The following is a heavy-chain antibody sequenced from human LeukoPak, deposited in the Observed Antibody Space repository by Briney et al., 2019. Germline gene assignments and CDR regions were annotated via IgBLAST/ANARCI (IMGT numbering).Heavy chain of an antibody. Sequence: GGSLRLSCVASGFTFSGYWMTWVRQAPGKGLEWLASIKQDGSRKHFLDSLKGRFTISRDNAKNSVYLQMNSLRVEDTAVCYCGRDMDVWGQGTTVTVSS. CDR1: GFTFSGYW. V-gene: IGHV3-7*01. CDR2: IKQDGSRK. CDR3: GRDMDV. J-gene: IGHJ6*02.